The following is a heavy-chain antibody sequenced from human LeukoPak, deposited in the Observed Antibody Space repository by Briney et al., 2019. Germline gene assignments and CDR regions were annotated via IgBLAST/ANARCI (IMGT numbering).Heavy chain of an antibody. CDR3: ARVDTANHYYYYGMDV. CDR1: GGSISSYY. V-gene: IGHV4-34*01. J-gene: IGHJ6*02. CDR2: INHSGST. D-gene: IGHD5-18*01. Sequence: PSETLSLTCTVSGGSISSYYWSWIRQPPGKGLEWIGEINHSGSTNYNPSLKSRVTISVDTSKNQFSLKLSSVTAADTAVYYCARVDTANHYYYYGMDVWGQGTTVTVSS.